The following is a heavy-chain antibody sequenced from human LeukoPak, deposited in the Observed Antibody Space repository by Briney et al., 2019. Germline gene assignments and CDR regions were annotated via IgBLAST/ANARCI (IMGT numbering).Heavy chain of an antibody. CDR2: IHTSGST. V-gene: IGHV4-4*07. Sequence: SETLSLTCRLSGGFIGSNYWGWLRQPAGKGLQWIGRIHTSGSTNYNPSLKNRIAMSVDTSKNQFSLKLISVTAADPAVYYCGRVPPGVSASDWYFDLWGRGTLVTVSS. CDR3: GRVPPGVSASDWYFDL. D-gene: IGHD2-8*01. CDR1: GGFIGSNY. J-gene: IGHJ2*01.